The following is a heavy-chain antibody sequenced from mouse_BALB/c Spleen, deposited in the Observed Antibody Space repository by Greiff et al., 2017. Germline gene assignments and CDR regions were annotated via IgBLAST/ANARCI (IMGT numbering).Heavy chain of an antibody. CDR3: ARNLVLRHRYAMDY. Sequence: QVQLKESGPGLVQPSQSLSITCTVSGFSLTSYGVHWVRQSPGKGLEWLGVIWSGGSTDYNAAFISRLSISKDNSKSQVFFKMNSLQADDTAIYYCARNLVLRHRYAMDYWGQGTSVTVSS. CDR2: IWSGGST. V-gene: IGHV2-4-1*01. D-gene: IGHD1-2*01. CDR1: GFSLTSYG. J-gene: IGHJ4*01.